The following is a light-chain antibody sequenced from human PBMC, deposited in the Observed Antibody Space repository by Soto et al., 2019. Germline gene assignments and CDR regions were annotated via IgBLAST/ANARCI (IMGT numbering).Light chain of an antibody. CDR3: QQRTDRPPWT. J-gene: IGKJ1*01. CDR1: QSIGLA. Sequence: EIVLTQSPSTLSLSPGERATLSCRASQSIGLAIAWYQHKPGQAPRLLIFDASQRATGIPARFRGRGSGTDFTLSISSLEPEDFAVYYCQQRTDRPPWTFGQGTKVDIK. CDR2: DAS. V-gene: IGKV3-11*01.